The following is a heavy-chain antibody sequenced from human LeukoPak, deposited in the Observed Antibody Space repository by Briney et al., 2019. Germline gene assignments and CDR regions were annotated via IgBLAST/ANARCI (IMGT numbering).Heavy chain of an antibody. D-gene: IGHD3-3*01. CDR3: ARSDGYDFWSGYYLPGMVARGWFDP. Sequence: ASVKVSCKASGYIFTNYDISWVRQVPGQGLEWMGRISTYTGNTNYAQKLQGRVTMTTDTSTSTAYMELRSLRSDDTAVYYCARSDGYDFWSGYYLPGMVARGWFDPWGQGTLVTVSS. J-gene: IGHJ5*02. CDR1: GYIFTNYD. CDR2: ISTYTGNT. V-gene: IGHV1-18*04.